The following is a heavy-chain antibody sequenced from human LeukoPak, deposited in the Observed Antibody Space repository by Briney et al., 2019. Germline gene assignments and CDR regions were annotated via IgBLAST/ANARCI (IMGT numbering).Heavy chain of an antibody. CDR2: IYYSGST. D-gene: IGHD1-7*01. CDR1: GGSISSGGYY. J-gene: IGHJ6*03. V-gene: IGHV4-31*03. Sequence: SETLSLTCTVSGGSISSGGYYWSWIRQHPGKGLEWIWYIYYSGSTYYNPSLKSRVTISVDTSKNQFSLKLSSVTAADTAVYYCARGNFEAPVYYYMDVWGKGTTVTVSS. CDR3: ARGNFEAPVYYYMDV.